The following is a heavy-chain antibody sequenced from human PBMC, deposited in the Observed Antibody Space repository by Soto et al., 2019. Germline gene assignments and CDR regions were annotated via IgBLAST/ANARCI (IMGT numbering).Heavy chain of an antibody. V-gene: IGHV4-34*01. J-gene: IGHJ6*02. CDR1: GGSFSGYY. CDR2: INHSGST. Sequence: SETLSLTCAVYGGSFSGYYWSWIRQPPGKGLEWIGEINHSGSTNYNPSLKSRVTISVDTSKNQFSLKLSSVTAADTAVYYCARGSPEGTMVRGVTISSSEGMDVWGQGTTVTVSS. CDR3: ARGSPEGTMVRGVTISSSEGMDV. D-gene: IGHD3-10*01.